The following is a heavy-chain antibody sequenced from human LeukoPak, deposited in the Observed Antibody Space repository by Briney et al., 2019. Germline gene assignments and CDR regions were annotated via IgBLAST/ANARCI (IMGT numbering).Heavy chain of an antibody. CDR2: IIPIFGTA. CDR1: GGTFSSYA. D-gene: IGHD3-22*01. J-gene: IGHJ4*02. V-gene: IGHV1-69*05. Sequence: SVKVSCKASGGTFSSYAISWVRQAPGQGLDWMGGIIPIFGTANYAQKFQGRVTITTDESTSTAYMELSSLRSEDTAVYYCASQDSSGYYFDYWGQGTLVTVSS. CDR3: ASQDSSGYYFDY.